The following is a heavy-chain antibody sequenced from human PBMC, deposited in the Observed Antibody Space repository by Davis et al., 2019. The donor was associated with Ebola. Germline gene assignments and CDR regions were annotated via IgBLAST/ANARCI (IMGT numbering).Heavy chain of an antibody. D-gene: IGHD2-2*01. CDR1: GGTFNNYA. CDR3: ASGYCSSTSCPYCFDY. V-gene: IGHV1-69*13. J-gene: IGHJ4*02. CDR2: IIPMFGTA. Sequence: SVKVSCKASGGTFNNYAISWMRQAPGQGLEWMGGIIPMFGTANYAQKFQGRVTISADESTSTAYMELSSLRSEDTAVYYCASGYCSSTSCPYCFDYWGQGTLVTVSS.